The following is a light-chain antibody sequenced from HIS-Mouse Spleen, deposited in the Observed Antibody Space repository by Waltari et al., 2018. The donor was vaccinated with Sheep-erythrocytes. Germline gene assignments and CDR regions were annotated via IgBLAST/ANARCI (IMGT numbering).Light chain of an antibody. CDR2: DVS. Sequence: QSALTQPRSVSGSPGQSVTISCTGTSSDVAGYNHVSWYQQHPGKAPKLMIYDVSKRPSGVPDRFSGSKSGNTASLTISGLQAEDEADYYCCSYAGSYNHVFATGTKVTVL. CDR1: SSDVAGYNH. CDR3: CSYAGSYNHV. V-gene: IGLV2-11*01. J-gene: IGLJ1*01.